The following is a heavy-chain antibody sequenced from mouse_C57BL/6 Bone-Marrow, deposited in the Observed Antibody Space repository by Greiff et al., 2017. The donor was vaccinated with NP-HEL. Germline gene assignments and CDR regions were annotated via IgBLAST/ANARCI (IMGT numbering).Heavy chain of an antibody. CDR3: ARSDYSNPYWYFDV. J-gene: IGHJ1*03. CDR2: IYPGDGDT. Sequence: QVQLQQSGPELVKPGASVKISCKASGYAFSSSWMNWVKQRPGKGLEWIGRIYPGDGDTNYNGKFTGKATLTADKSSSTAYMQLSSLTSEDSAVYFCARSDYSNPYWYFDVWGTGTTVTVSS. D-gene: IGHD2-5*01. CDR1: GYAFSSSW. V-gene: IGHV1-82*01.